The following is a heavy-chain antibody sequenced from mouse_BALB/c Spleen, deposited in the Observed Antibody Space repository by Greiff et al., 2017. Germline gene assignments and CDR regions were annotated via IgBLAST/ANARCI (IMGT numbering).Heavy chain of an antibody. V-gene: IGHV1-22*01. CDR2: INHNNGGT. CDR3: ARRELLYYAMDY. D-gene: IGHD1-1*01. J-gene: IGHJ4*01. Sequence: VQLQQSGPELVKPGGSVKISCKTSGYTFTEYTMHWVKQSHGKSLEWIGCINHNNGGTSYNQKFKGKATLTVDKSSSTAYMELRSLTSEDAAVYYCARRELLYYAMDYWGQGTSVTVSS. CDR1: GYTFTEYT.